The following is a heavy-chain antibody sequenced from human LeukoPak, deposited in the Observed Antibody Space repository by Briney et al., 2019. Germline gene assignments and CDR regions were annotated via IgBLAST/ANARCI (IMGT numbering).Heavy chain of an antibody. CDR1: GFTFSSYA. J-gene: IGHJ5*02. Sequence: GGSLRLSCAASGFTFSSYAMSWVRQAPGKGLEWVSAISGSGGSTYYADSVKGRFTISRDNSKNTLYLQTNSLRAEDTAVYYCAKDDYGDYGGFWFDPWGQGTLVTVSS. CDR2: ISGSGGST. D-gene: IGHD4-17*01. CDR3: AKDDYGDYGGFWFDP. V-gene: IGHV3-23*01.